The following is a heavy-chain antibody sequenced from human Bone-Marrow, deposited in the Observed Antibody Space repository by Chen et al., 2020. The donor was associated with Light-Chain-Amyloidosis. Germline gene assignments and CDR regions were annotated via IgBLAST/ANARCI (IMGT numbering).Heavy chain of an antibody. CDR2: SRNKVNGYTT. CDR1: GFTFSDHY. CDR3: SRGGTSLTRYYSPMDV. V-gene: IGHV3-72*01. Sequence: EVHLVESGGGLVQPGGSLRLSCAASGFTFSDHYMDWVRPAPGKGLEWVGRSRNKVNGYTTEYAASVKGRFTVSRDDSKNSLYLQMASLRTDDTAVYYCSRGGTSLTRYYSPMDVWGQGTTVTVSS. D-gene: IGHD3-9*01. J-gene: IGHJ6*02.